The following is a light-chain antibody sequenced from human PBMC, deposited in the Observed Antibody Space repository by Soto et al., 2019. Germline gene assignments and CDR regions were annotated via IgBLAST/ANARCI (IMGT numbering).Light chain of an antibody. CDR1: SSNIGSNT. CDR2: SNN. CDR3: AAWDDSLNGYV. V-gene: IGLV1-44*01. Sequence: QAVVTQPPSASGTPGQRVTISCSGSSSNIGSNTVNWYQQLPGTAPKLLIYSNNQRPSGVPDRFSGSKSGTSASLAISGLQSEDVADYYCAAWDDSLNGYVFGTGTKVTVL. J-gene: IGLJ1*01.